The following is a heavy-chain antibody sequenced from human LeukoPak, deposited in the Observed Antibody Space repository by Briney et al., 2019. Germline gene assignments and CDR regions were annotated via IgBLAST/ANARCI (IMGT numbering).Heavy chain of an antibody. J-gene: IGHJ6*02. CDR1: GFTFSSYA. CDR3: AKDSSWYPWGDYYYYYGMDV. CDR2: ISGSGGST. D-gene: IGHD6-13*01. V-gene: IGHV3-23*01. Sequence: GGSLRPSCAASGFTFSSYAMSWVRQAPGKGLEWVSAISGSGGSTYYADSVKGRFTISRDNSKNTLYLQMNSLRAEDTAVYYCAKDSSWYPWGDYYYYYGMDVWGQGTTVTVSS.